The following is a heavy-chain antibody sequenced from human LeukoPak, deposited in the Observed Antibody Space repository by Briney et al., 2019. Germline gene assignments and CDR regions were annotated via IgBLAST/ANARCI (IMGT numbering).Heavy chain of an antibody. Sequence: ASVKVSCKASGYTFTGYYMHWVRQAPGQGLEWMGWINPNSGGTNYAQKFQGRVTMTRDTSISTAYMELSRLRSGDTAVYYCARDGSSGWLLNGMDVWGQGTTVTVSS. CDR1: GYTFTGYY. J-gene: IGHJ6*02. D-gene: IGHD6-19*01. CDR3: ARDGSSGWLLNGMDV. CDR2: INPNSGGT. V-gene: IGHV1-2*02.